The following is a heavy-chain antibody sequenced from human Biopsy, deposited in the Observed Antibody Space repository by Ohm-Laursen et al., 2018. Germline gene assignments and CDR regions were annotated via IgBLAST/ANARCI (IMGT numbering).Heavy chain of an antibody. J-gene: IGHJ4*02. V-gene: IGHV4-61*01. CDR3: ARGRRTSGWPYFDN. CDR1: GDSLTSGPEN. D-gene: IGHD6-19*01. Sequence: PSQTLSLTWPVSGDSLTSGPENWSWIRQSPGQGLEYIGFIYSGGNTNYNPSLKNRVTMSVDTSKNQFYLKLYSVTAADTAVYHCARGRRTSGWPYFDNWGQGALVIVSP. CDR2: IYSGGNT.